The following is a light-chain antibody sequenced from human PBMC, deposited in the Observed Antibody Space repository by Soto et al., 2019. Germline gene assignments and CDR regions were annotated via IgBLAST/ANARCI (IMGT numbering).Light chain of an antibody. V-gene: IGLV2-14*03. CDR2: NVY. J-gene: IGLJ1*01. CDR3: SAYTVSRTYV. Sequence: QSALTQPASVSGSPGQSITISCTGTSSDVGAYNFVSWHQQHPGKAPKLMIYNVYDRPSGISYRFSGSKSGNTASLTISGRQGEDEADYYFSAYTVSRTYVFGTGTKLTVL. CDR1: SSDVGAYNF.